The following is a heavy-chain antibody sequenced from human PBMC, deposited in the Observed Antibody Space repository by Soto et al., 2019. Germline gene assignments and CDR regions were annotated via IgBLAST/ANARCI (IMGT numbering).Heavy chain of an antibody. CDR2: ISYDGSNK. CDR1: GFTFISYG. D-gene: IGHD2-15*01. CDR3: AKEGLGGGEIDY. V-gene: IGHV3-30*18. Sequence: QVQLVESGGGVVQPGRSLRLSCAASGFTFISYGMHWVRQAPGKGLEWVAVISYDGSNKYYADSVKGRFTISRDNSKNTLYLQMNSLRAEDTAVYYCAKEGLGGGEIDYWGQGTLVTVSS. J-gene: IGHJ4*02.